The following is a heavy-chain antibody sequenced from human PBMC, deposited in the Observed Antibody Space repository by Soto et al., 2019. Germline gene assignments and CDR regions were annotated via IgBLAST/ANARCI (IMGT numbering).Heavy chain of an antibody. D-gene: IGHD1-20*01. V-gene: IGHV1-3*05. CDR1: GYTFTNYA. CDR3: AGGKGYNWNHGWFDP. J-gene: IGHJ5*02. CDR2: INAGNGNT. Sequence: QVQLVQSGAEEKKPGASVKVSCKASGYTFTNYAMDWVRQAPGQRLEWMGWINAGNGNTKYSQNFQGRVTITRETSASTAYMELSSLRFEDTSVYYCAGGKGYNWNHGWFDPWGQGTLVTVSS.